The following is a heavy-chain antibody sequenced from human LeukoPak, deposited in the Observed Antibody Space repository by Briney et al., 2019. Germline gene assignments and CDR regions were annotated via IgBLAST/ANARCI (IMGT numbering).Heavy chain of an antibody. J-gene: IGHJ4*02. V-gene: IGHV3-33*01. CDR1: GFIFSNYG. Sequence: PGGSLRLSCEASGFIFSNYGMHWVRQAPGKGLEWLALIWYEGQTKFYADSVKGRFTISRDNSGNTLFLHMTNLRVEDTAVYYCAREWGPIAVAGGPGYWGQGALVTVSS. CDR2: IWYEGQTK. D-gene: IGHD6-19*01. CDR3: AREWGPIAVAGGPGY.